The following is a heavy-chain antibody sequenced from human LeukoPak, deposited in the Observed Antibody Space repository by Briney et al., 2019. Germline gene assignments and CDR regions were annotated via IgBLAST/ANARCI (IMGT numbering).Heavy chain of an antibody. V-gene: IGHV4-39*01. J-gene: IGHJ3*02. D-gene: IGHD1-26*01. CDR3: ARSWIVGEGAFDI. Sequence: KPSETLSLTCIVSGGSISVTNYYWGWIRQPRGNGLEWIGSIYYSGNTYYNSHLRSRLTLSVDTSKDQCYWKLSSVTASDTALYCCARSWIVGEGAFDIWGQGSMVIVSS. CDR2: IYYSGNT. CDR1: GGSISVTNYY.